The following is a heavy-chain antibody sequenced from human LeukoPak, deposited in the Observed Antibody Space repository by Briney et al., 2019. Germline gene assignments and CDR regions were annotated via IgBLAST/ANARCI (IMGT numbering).Heavy chain of an antibody. D-gene: IGHD6-13*01. V-gene: IGHV4-4*02. Sequence: PSGTLSLTCAVSADFINSSNWWSWVRQPPGKGLEWIDEIFHTGDANYNPSLKSRVTMSVDKSKNQFSLRLSSVTAADTAMYFCVRDRNSNLRLGFWGQGALVTVSS. CDR1: ADFINSSNW. CDR3: VRDRNSNLRLGF. J-gene: IGHJ4*02. CDR2: IFHTGDA.